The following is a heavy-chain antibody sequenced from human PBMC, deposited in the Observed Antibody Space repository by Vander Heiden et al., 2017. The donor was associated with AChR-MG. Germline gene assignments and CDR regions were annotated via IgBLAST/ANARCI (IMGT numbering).Heavy chain of an antibody. CDR3: AGQQKPGYGAGSTAY. CDR1: GITFSNHG. CDR2: IWFDGTNI. D-gene: IGHD5-18*01. Sequence: VQLVESGGGVVQPGSSLSLFCAVSGITFSNHGMHWVRQAPGKGLEWVALIWFDGTNIKYADSVKGRFTISRDNSNNTVSLQMNSLRAEDTALYYCAGQQKPGYGAGSTAYWGQGTLVTVSS. J-gene: IGHJ4*02. V-gene: IGHV3-33*01.